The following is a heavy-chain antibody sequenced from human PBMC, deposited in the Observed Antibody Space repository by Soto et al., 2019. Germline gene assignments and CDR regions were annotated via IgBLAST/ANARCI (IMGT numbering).Heavy chain of an antibody. J-gene: IGHJ4*02. V-gene: IGHV3-21*01. Sequence: GGSLRLSCAASGLSFSAYNMNWVRQTPGKGLEWVSSVSGSSSYIYYADSLKGRFTISRDNAKNSLYLQMNSLRAEDTAVYYCARAARELPYFDYWGQGALVTVSS. D-gene: IGHD1-26*01. CDR2: VSGSSSYI. CDR3: ARAARELPYFDY. CDR1: GLSFSAYN.